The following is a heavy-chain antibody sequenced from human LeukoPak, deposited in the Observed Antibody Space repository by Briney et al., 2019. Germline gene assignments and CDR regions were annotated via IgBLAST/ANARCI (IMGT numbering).Heavy chain of an antibody. V-gene: IGHV3-33*08. D-gene: IGHD3-10*01. CDR1: GFTFSYHW. CDR3: AREFAPYYFDY. Sequence: PGGSLRLSCAASGFTFSYHWMTWVRQAPGKGLEWVAVIWYDGSKIYYTDSVKGRFTISRDSSKNTLYLQTNSLRVEDTAVYYCAREFAPYYFDYWGRGTLVTVSS. J-gene: IGHJ4*02. CDR2: IWYDGSKI.